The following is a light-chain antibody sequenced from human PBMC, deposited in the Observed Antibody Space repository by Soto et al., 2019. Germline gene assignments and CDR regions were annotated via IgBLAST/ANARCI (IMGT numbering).Light chain of an antibody. Sequence: EIVLTQSPGTLSLSPGERVTLSCRASQNVRTNYLAWYQQKPGQAPRLLIYGASTRASGIPERFSGSGSGTEFTLTISSLQSEDFAVYYCQQYNNWRTFGQGTKVDNK. V-gene: IGKV3D-15*01. J-gene: IGKJ1*01. CDR1: QNVRTN. CDR2: GAS. CDR3: QQYNNWRT.